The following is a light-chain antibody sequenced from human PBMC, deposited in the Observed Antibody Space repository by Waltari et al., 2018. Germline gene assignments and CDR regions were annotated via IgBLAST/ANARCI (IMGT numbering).Light chain of an antibody. CDR1: QGVSDW. CDR2: RTS. V-gene: IGKV1-5*03. J-gene: IGKJ2*01. Sequence: DIQMTQSPSTLSASVGDRVTITCRTSQGVSDWLAWYQQKPGRAPKLLISRTSTLEKDVPSRFSATGSGTEFSLTISGLQPDDFATYYYQQYGNYVTFGQGTRLQLK. CDR3: QQYGNYVT.